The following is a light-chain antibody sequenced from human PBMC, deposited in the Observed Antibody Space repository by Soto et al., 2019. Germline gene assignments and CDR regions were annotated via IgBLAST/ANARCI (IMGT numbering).Light chain of an antibody. V-gene: IGLV1-40*01. Sequence: QAVVTQPPSVSGAPGQRVTISCTGSSSNIGAGYDVHWYQQLPGTAPKLLIYGNSNRPSGVPDRFSGSKSGTSASLAITGLQAEDEADYYCQSYDSRLQGVVFGGGTKVTVL. CDR3: QSYDSRLQGVV. CDR1: SSNIGAGYD. J-gene: IGLJ2*01. CDR2: GNS.